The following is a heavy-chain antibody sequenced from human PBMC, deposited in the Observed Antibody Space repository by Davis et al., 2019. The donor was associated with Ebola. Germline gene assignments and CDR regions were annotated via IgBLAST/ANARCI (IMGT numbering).Heavy chain of an antibody. V-gene: IGHV4-31*03. CDR1: GGSISSGGYY. D-gene: IGHD2-2*01. CDR3: ACSSTSLSWFDP. CDR2: IYYSGST. Sequence: LRLSCTVSGGSISSGGYYWSWIRQHPGKGLEWIGYIYYSGSTYYNPSLKSRVTISVDTSKNQFSLKLSSVTAADTAVYYCACSSTSLSWFDPWGQGTLVTVSS. J-gene: IGHJ5*02.